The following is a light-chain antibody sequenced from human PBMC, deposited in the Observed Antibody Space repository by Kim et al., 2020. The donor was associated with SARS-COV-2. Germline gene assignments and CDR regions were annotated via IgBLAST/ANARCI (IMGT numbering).Light chain of an antibody. V-gene: IGKV2-30*01. J-gene: IGKJ1*01. CDR3: MQGTHWPPT. CDR1: QSCVNSDGNTS. Sequence: PASIASRASQSCVNSDGNTSLTWFHQSPGKSPRRLVYKVSSRDSGVPDRFSGSGSGTDFTLKISRVEAEDVGIYYCMQGTHWPPTFGQGTKVDIK. CDR2: KVS.